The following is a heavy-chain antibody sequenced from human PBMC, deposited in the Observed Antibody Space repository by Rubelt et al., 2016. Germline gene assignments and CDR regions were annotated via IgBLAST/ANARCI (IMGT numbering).Heavy chain of an antibody. CDR3: ARGATVTTLDS. V-gene: IGHV3-48*02. J-gene: IGHJ4*02. D-gene: IGHD4-17*01. CDR1: GFTFSTYS. CDR2: ISSGSSTM. Sequence: EVQLVESGGNLVQPGGCLRLSCAASGFTFSTYSMNWVRQAPGKGLEWVSYISSGSSTMYYADPVKGRFLISRDNAKNSLYLQMNSLRDDDTGVYYCARGATVTTLDSWGQGTLVTVSS.